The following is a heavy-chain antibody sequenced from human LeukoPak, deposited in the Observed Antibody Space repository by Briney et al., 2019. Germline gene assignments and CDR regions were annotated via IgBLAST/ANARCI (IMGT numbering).Heavy chain of an antibody. CDR2: IYHSGST. V-gene: IGHV4-30-2*01. D-gene: IGHD6-13*01. CDR3: ARIAAAGTGEDFQH. Sequence: SQTLSLTCTVSGGSISSGGYYWSWIRQPPGKGLEWIGYIYHSGSTYYNPSLKSRVTISVDRSKNQFSLKLSSVTAADTAVYYCARIAAAGTGEDFQHWGQGTLVTVPS. J-gene: IGHJ1*01. CDR1: GGSISSGGYY.